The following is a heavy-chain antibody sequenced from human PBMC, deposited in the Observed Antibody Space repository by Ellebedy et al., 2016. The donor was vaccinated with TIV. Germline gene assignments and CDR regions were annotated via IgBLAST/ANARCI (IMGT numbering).Heavy chain of an antibody. CDR1: GYTFTSYA. CDR3: ARDAYRDILTGPSGFDY. V-gene: IGHV1-3*01. Sequence: ASVKVSCKASGYTFTSYAMNWVRQAPGQGLEWMGWINDGNGNTKYSQKFQGRVTITRDTSASTAYMELSSLRSEDTAVYYCARDAYRDILTGPSGFDYWGQGTLVTVSS. CDR2: INDGNGNT. J-gene: IGHJ4*02. D-gene: IGHD3-9*01.